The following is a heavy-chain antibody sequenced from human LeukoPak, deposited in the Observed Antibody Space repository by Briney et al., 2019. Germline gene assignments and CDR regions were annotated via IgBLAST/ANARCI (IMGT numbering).Heavy chain of an antibody. D-gene: IGHD3-10*01. Sequence: ASVKVSCKASGGTFSSYAISWVRQAPGQGLEWMGRIIPILGIANYAQKFQGRVTITADKSTSTAYMELSRLRSDDTAVYYCARDSGVWFGDAFDIWGQGTMVTVSS. CDR2: IIPILGIA. CDR1: GGTFSSYA. CDR3: ARDSGVWFGDAFDI. V-gene: IGHV1-69*04. J-gene: IGHJ3*02.